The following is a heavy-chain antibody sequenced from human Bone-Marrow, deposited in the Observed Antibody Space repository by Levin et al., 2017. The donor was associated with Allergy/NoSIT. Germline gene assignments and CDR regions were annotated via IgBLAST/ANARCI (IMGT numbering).Heavy chain of an antibody. CDR3: ARALQLVLFVGFIDY. D-gene: IGHD6-6*01. V-gene: IGHV3-21*01. CDR2: ISSSSSYI. J-gene: IGHJ4*02. Sequence: GESLKISCVASGFSLSSYSMNWVRQAPGKGLEWVSSISSSSSYIFYADSVKGRFTISRDNPRNSLYLQMNSLRAEDTAVYYCARALQLVLFVGFIDYWGQGTLVTVSS. CDR1: GFSLSSYS.